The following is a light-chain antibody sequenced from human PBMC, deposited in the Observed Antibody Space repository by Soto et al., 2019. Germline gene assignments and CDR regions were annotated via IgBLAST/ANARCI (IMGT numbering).Light chain of an antibody. CDR2: DVS. Sequence: QSALTQPRSVSGSPGQSVTISCTGTSSDVGAYDYVSWYQQHPGKTPKFLIYDVSKRPSGVPDRFSGSKSGNTASLTISGLQAEDEADYYCCSYAGSPVVFGTGTKLTVL. J-gene: IGLJ1*01. V-gene: IGLV2-11*01. CDR1: SSDVGAYDY. CDR3: CSYAGSPVV.